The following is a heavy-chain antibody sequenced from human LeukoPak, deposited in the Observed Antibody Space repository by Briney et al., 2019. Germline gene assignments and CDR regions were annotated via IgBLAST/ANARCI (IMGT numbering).Heavy chain of an antibody. Sequence: ASVKVSCKVSGYTLTELSMHWVRQAPGKELEWMGGFDPEDGETIYAQKFQGRVTMTEDTSTDTAYMELSSLRSEDTAVYYCATARWQQLLIDYWGQGTLVTVSS. J-gene: IGHJ4*02. CDR1: GYTLTELS. D-gene: IGHD6-13*01. CDR3: ATARWQQLLIDY. CDR2: FDPEDGET. V-gene: IGHV1-24*01.